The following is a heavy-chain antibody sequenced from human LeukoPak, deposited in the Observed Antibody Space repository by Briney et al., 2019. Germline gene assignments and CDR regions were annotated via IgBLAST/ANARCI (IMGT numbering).Heavy chain of an antibody. CDR3: ARELMFGMVRGASG. Sequence: SETLSLTCTVSGGSISSTTYFWGWIRQPPGKGLEWVGSVSYSGGTYYNPSLKSRVTISQDTSKIRFSLKLSSVTAADAAVYFCARELMFGMVRGASGWGQGTLVTVSS. CDR2: VSYSGGT. V-gene: IGHV4-39*07. J-gene: IGHJ4*02. D-gene: IGHD3-10*01. CDR1: GGSISSTTYF.